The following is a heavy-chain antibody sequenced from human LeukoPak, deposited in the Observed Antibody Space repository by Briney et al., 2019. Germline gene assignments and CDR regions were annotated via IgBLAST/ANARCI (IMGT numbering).Heavy chain of an antibody. J-gene: IGHJ4*02. V-gene: IGHV3-48*02. CDR3: ARDRYDSSGYRYDY. Sequence: PGGSLRLSCAASGSTFSSYSMNWVRQAPGKGLEWVSYISSSSSTIYYADSVKGRFTISRDNAKNSLYLQMNSLRDKDTAVYYCARDRYDSSGYRYDYWGQGTLVTVSS. CDR2: ISSSSSTI. CDR1: GSTFSSYS. D-gene: IGHD3-22*01.